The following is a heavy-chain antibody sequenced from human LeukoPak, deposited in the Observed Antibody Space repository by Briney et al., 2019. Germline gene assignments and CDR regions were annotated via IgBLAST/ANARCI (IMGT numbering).Heavy chain of an antibody. D-gene: IGHD3-22*01. Sequence: GESLKISCKGSGYRFTSYWIGWVRQMPGKGLEWMGIIYPGDSDTRYSPSFQGQVTISADKSISTAYLQWSSLKASDTAMYYCARMNTYYYDSSGYYPDYWGQGTLVTVSS. CDR1: GYRFTSYW. CDR2: IYPGDSDT. V-gene: IGHV5-51*01. J-gene: IGHJ4*02. CDR3: ARMNTYYYDSSGYYPDY.